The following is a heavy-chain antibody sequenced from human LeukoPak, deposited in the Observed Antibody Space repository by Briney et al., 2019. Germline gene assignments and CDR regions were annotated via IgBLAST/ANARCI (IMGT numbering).Heavy chain of an antibody. D-gene: IGHD6-6*01. J-gene: IGHJ6*02. CDR1: GYTFTGYY. CDR2: INPNSGGT. Sequence: ASVKVSCKASGYTFTGYYMHWVRQAPGQGLEWMGWINPNSGGTNYAQKFQGRVAMTRDTSISTAYMEPSRLRSDDTAVYYCARENSSSSHYYYYYGMDVWGQGTTVTVSS. CDR3: ARENSSSSHYYYYYGMDV. V-gene: IGHV1-2*02.